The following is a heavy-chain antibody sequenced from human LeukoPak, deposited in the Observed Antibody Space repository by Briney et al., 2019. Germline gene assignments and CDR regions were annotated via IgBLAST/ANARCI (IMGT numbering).Heavy chain of an antibody. CDR1: GFTFSTYA. V-gene: IGHV3-23*01. Sequence: GGSLRLSCAASGFTFSTYAMSWVGQAPGKGLEWVSAISDSGISTYYADSVKGRFTISRDNSKNTLYLQMNSLRAEDTAVYYCARDIPYYDILTGYYKGDWFDPWGQGTLVTVSS. CDR2: ISDSGIST. CDR3: ARDIPYYDILTGYYKGDWFDP. D-gene: IGHD3-9*01. J-gene: IGHJ5*02.